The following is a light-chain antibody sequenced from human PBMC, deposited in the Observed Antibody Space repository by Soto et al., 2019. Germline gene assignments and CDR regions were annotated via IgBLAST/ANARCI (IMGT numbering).Light chain of an antibody. CDR2: GVS. Sequence: QSALTQPASVSGSPGQSITISRTGTSSDVGGYDYVSWYQQHPGKAPKLMIYGVSNRPSGVSNRFSGSKSGNTASLTISGLQAEDEADYYCSSYTNSITHVFGGGTKVTVL. J-gene: IGLJ3*02. V-gene: IGLV2-14*03. CDR1: SSDVGGYDY. CDR3: SSYTNSITHV.